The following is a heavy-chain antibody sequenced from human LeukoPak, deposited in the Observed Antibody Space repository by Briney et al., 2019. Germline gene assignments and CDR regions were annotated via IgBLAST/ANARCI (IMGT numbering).Heavy chain of an antibody. CDR2: INHSGST. V-gene: IGHV4-34*01. J-gene: IGHJ5*02. CDR3: ARVSIRLRFLEWLPDNWFDP. CDR1: GGSFSGYY. D-gene: IGHD3-3*01. Sequence: PSETPSLTCAVYGGSFSGYYWSWIRQPPGKGLEWIGEINHSGSTNYNPSLKSRVTISVDTFKNQFSLKLSSVTAADTAVYYCARVSIRLRFLEWLPDNWFDPWGQGTLVTVSS.